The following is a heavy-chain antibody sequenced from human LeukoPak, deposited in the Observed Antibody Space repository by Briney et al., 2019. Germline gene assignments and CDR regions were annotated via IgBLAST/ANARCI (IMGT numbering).Heavy chain of an antibody. D-gene: IGHD3-10*01. CDR3: ARPLSSGSPQGLPTSPHLDY. CDR1: GFIFNTYS. Sequence: PGGSLRLSCAASGFIFNTYSMKWVRQAPGKGLEWVSSISSTTSYIFYADSVKGRFTISRDNAKNSLYLQMTSLRAEDTAVYYCARPLSSGSPQGLPTSPHLDYWGQGTLVTVSS. V-gene: IGHV3-21*01. CDR2: ISSTTSYI. J-gene: IGHJ4*02.